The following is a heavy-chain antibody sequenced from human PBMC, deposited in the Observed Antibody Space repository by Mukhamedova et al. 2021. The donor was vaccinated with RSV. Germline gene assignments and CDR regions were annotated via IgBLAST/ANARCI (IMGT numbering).Heavy chain of an antibody. CDR3: AKAGREDILTEFDY. D-gene: IGHD3-9*01. J-gene: IGHJ4*02. CDR2: T. V-gene: IGHV3-23*01. Sequence: TYYADSVKGRFTISRDNSKNTLYLQMNSLRAEDTAVYYCAKAGREDILTEFDYWGQGTLVTVSS.